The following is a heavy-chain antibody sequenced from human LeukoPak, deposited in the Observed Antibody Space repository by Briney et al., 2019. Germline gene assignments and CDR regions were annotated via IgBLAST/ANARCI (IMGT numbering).Heavy chain of an antibody. Sequence: SVTVSCKASGYTFTTYDINWVRQAPGQGLEWMGWMDPNNGNTVYAHKFQGRVTITRNTSISTAYMELSSLRSEDTAVYYCARAPRPDYFDYWGQGTLVTVSS. CDR2: MDPNNGNT. V-gene: IGHV1-8*03. CDR1: GYTFTTYD. J-gene: IGHJ4*02. CDR3: ARAPRPDYFDY.